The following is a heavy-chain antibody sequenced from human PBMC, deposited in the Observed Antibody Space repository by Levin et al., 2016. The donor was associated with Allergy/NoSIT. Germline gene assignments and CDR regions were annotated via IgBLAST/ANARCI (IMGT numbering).Heavy chain of an antibody. D-gene: IGHD2-2*01. CDR3: ARERGYCSDTSCYGMDV. J-gene: IGHJ6*02. CDR2: INPSGTYT. Sequence: ASVKVSCKASGDTFFSYYIHWVRQAPGQGLEWMGIINPSGTYTGHAQKFQGRVTMTRDTSTSTVYMELSSLTSEDTAVYYCARERGYCSDTSCYGMDVWGQGSTVTVSS. V-gene: IGHV1-46*01. CDR1: GDTFFSYY.